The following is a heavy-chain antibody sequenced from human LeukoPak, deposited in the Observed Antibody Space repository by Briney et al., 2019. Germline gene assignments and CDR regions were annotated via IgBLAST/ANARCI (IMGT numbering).Heavy chain of an antibody. CDR3: ARDTTFDWLIAFDI. CDR2: ISAYNGNT. D-gene: IGHD3-9*01. J-gene: IGHJ3*02. Sequence: SVKVSCKASGYTFTSYGISWVRQAPGQGLEWMGWISAYNGNTNYAPKLQGRVTMTTDTSTSTAYMELRSLRSDDTAVYYCARDTTFDWLIAFDIWGQGTMVTVSS. CDR1: GYTFTSYG. V-gene: IGHV1-18*01.